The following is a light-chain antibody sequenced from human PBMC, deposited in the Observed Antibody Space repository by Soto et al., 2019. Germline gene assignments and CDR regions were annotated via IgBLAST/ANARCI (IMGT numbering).Light chain of an antibody. J-gene: IGLJ2*01. CDR1: SSDVGSYDL. V-gene: IGLV2-23*02. Sequence: QSVLTQPASVSGSPGQSITISCTGTSSDVGSYDLVSWYQQHPGTAPKLIIYEVTKRPSGVSNRFSGSKSGNTASLTISGLQAEDDSEYYCCSYANSNTLLFGGGTKLTVL. CDR2: EVT. CDR3: CSYANSNTLL.